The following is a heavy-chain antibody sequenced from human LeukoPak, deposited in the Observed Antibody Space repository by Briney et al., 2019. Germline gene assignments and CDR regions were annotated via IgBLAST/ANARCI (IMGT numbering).Heavy chain of an antibody. D-gene: IGHD4-17*01. CDR1: GYTFTSYC. Sequence: GESLRISCKGSGYTFTSYCISWVRQMPGKGLEWMGRIDPSDSYTNYSPSFQGPVTISAEKSITTAYLQWSSLTASDTAMYYCAREDDDYLNFDYWGQGTLVSVSS. V-gene: IGHV5-10-1*01. J-gene: IGHJ4*02. CDR2: IDPSDSYT. CDR3: AREDDDYLNFDY.